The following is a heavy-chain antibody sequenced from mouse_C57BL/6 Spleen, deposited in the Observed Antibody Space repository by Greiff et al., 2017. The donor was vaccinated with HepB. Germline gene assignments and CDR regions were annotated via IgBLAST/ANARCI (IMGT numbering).Heavy chain of an antibody. D-gene: IGHD2-3*01. J-gene: IGHJ2*01. CDR2: INPNNGGT. CDR1: GYTFTDYY. V-gene: IGHV1-26*01. Sequence: EVQLQQSGPELVKPGASVKISCKASGYTFTDYYMNWVKQSHGKSLEWIGDINPNNGGTSYNQKFKGKATLTVDKSSSTAYMELRSLTSEDSAVYYCARRGGWLLRGFDYWGQGTTLTVSS. CDR3: ARRGGWLLRGFDY.